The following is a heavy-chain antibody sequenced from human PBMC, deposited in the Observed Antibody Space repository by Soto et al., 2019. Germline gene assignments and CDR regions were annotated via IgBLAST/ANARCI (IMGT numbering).Heavy chain of an antibody. Sequence: EVQLVESGGGLVQPGGSLRLSCEASGFTLSSYSMNWARQAPGKGLEWVSYITGSSNTIYYADSVKGRFTISRDNAKTPLYLQMNTLRAEDTAVYYCARTGSNGFLDYWGQGTRVNVSS. J-gene: IGHJ4*02. D-gene: IGHD3-16*01. V-gene: IGHV3-48*01. CDR2: ITGSSNTI. CDR3: ARTGSNGFLDY. CDR1: GFTLSSYS.